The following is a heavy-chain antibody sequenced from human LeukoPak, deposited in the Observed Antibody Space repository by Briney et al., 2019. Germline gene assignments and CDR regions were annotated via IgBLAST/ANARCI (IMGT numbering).Heavy chain of an antibody. CDR3: AKGNYYDSSAYNWFDP. CDR1: GFTFSSYA. V-gene: IGHV3-30*02. CDR2: IRYDGTNK. Sequence: GRSLRLSCAASGFTFSSYAMHWVRQAPGKGLEWVAFIRYDGTNKYYAESVKGRFTISRDNSKNTLYVQMNSLRAEDTAVYYCAKGNYYDSSAYNWFDPWGQGTLVTVSS. D-gene: IGHD3-22*01. J-gene: IGHJ5*02.